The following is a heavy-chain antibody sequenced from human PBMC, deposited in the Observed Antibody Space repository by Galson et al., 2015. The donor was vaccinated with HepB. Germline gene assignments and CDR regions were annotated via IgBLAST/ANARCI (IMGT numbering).Heavy chain of an antibody. V-gene: IGHV1-18*04. D-gene: IGHD5-12*01. CDR3: ARDPNTAAIRERHVAWFDP. J-gene: IGHJ5*02. CDR2: SSADNGNT. Sequence: SVKVSCKASGYTFPRYGIRWVRQAPGQGLEWRGWSSADNGNTNYAQKLQGRVTMTTDTSTSTAYMELRRLRADDTAVYYCARDPNTAAIRERHVAWFDPWGQGTLVTVSS. CDR1: GYTFPRYG.